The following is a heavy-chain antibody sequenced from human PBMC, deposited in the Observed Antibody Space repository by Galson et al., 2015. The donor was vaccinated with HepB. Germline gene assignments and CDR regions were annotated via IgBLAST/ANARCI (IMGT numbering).Heavy chain of an antibody. CDR1: GSAFRNFG. V-gene: IGHV3-33*01. D-gene: IGHD1-1*01. CDR3: TRGPRVQLERMGY. CDR2: IWYDDGSHK. Sequence: SLRLSCAASGSAFRNFGMHWVRQAPGKGLEWVAVIWYDDGSHKVYADSVKGRFTISRDNSKNTLYLEMNSLRVEDTAVYYCTRGPRVQLERMGYWGQGTLVTVSS. J-gene: IGHJ4*02.